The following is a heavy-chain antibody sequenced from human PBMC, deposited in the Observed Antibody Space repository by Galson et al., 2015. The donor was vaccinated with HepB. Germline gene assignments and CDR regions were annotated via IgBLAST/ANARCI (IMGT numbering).Heavy chain of an antibody. D-gene: IGHD2-2*02. CDR2: IIPILGIA. CDR3: ARSPYCSSTSCYSRDYYYYGMDV. J-gene: IGHJ6*02. Sequence: SVKVSCKASGGTFSSYTISWVRQAPGQGLEWMGRIIPILGIANYAQKFQGRVTITADKSTSTAYMELSSLRSEDTAVYYCARSPYCSSTSCYSRDYYYYGMDVWGQGTTVTVSS. CDR1: GGTFSSYT. V-gene: IGHV1-69*02.